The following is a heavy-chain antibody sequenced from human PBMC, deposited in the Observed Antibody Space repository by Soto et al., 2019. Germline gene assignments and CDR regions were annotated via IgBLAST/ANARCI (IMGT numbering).Heavy chain of an antibody. J-gene: IGHJ4*02. D-gene: IGHD1-26*01. CDR2: ISGNGVHT. CDR3: AKVLGGGSYVGALDY. Sequence: EVQLLESGGGLLQPGGSLRLSCAASGFTFASYTLNWVRQAPGKGLEWVSAISGNGVHTYYADSVKGRFTVSRDNSEKTLHLQMNSLRADDTAVYFCAKVLGGGSYVGALDYWGQGTLVTVSS. CDR1: GFTFASYT. V-gene: IGHV3-23*01.